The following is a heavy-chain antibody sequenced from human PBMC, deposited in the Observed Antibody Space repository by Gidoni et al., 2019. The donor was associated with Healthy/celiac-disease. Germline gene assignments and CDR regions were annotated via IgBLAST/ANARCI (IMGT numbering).Heavy chain of an antibody. CDR1: GGSISSADYY. D-gene: IGHD3-3*01. CDR3: ARDRHPDDFWSGYPNY. CDR2: IYYSGST. J-gene: IGHJ4*02. Sequence: QVQLQESGPGLVKPSQTLSLTCTVSGGSISSADYYWSWIRQPPGKGLEWIGYIYYSGSTYYNPSLKSRVTISVDTSKNQFSLKLSSVTAADTAVYYCARDRHPDDFWSGYPNYWGQGTLVTVSS. V-gene: IGHV4-30-4*01.